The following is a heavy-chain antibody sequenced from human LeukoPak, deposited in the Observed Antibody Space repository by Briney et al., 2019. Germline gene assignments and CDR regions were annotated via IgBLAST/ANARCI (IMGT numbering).Heavy chain of an antibody. D-gene: IGHD3-22*01. Sequence: GASVKVSCKASGYTFTGYYMHWVRQAPGQGLEWMGWINPNSGGTNYAQKFQGRVTMTRDTSISTAYMELSRLRSDDTAVYYCAREEGYYYDSSGYWSNWFDPWGQGTLVTVSS. CDR3: AREEGYYYDSSGYWSNWFDP. V-gene: IGHV1-2*02. J-gene: IGHJ5*02. CDR1: GYTFTGYY. CDR2: INPNSGGT.